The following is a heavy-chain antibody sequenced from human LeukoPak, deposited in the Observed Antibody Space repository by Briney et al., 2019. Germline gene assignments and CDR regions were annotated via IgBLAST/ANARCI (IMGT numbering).Heavy chain of an antibody. CDR3: ARGPAPLPPYYYYYADV. J-gene: IGHJ6*03. Sequence: GGSLRLSCAASGFSFSSYSMNWVRQAPGKGLKWVSSMSSSSSYIYYADSVRGRFTISRDNAKNSLYLQMNSLGAEDTAVYYCARGPAPLPPYYYYYADVWGKGTTVTVSS. CDR1: GFSFSSYS. D-gene: IGHD2-21*02. V-gene: IGHV3-21*01. CDR2: MSSSSSYI.